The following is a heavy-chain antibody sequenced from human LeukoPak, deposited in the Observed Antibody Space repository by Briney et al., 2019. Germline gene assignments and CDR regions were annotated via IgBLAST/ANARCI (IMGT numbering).Heavy chain of an antibody. V-gene: IGHV1-69*01. CDR2: IIPIFGTA. D-gene: IGHD2-2*01. CDR3: ARCSTSCYSHYYYGMDV. Sequence: GSSVKVSCKASVCTFSSYAISWVRQAPGQGLEWMGGIIPIFGTANYAQKFQGRVTITADESTSTAYMELSSLRSEDTAVYYCARCSTSCYSHYYYGMDVWGQGTTVTVSS. J-gene: IGHJ6*02. CDR1: VCTFSSYA.